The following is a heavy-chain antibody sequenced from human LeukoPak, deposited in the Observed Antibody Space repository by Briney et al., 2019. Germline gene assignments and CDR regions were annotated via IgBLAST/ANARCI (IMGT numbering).Heavy chain of an antibody. CDR2: IIPIFGTA. V-gene: IGHV1-69*13. CDR3: ASGPGGYYDSSGYCAGDDY. J-gene: IGHJ4*02. CDR1: GGTFSSYA. D-gene: IGHD3-22*01. Sequence: SVKVSFKASGGTFSSYAISWVRQAPGQGLEWMGGIIPIFGTANYAQKFQGRVTITADESTSTAYMELSSLRSEDTAVYYCASGPGGYYDSSGYCAGDDYWGQGTLVTVSS.